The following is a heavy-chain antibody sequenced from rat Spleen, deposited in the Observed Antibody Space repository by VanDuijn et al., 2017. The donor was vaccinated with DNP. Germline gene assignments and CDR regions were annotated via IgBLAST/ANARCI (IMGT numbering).Heavy chain of an antibody. CDR2: ISASGGST. CDR1: GFTFSDYY. J-gene: IGHJ2*01. V-gene: IGHV5-25*01. Sequence: EVQLVESGGGLVQPGRSLRLSCAASGFTFSDYYMSWVRQAPTTGLEWVATISASGGSTYYRDSVKGRFTVSRDNAKGNLYLQMDSLRSEDAATYYCAKAGGYSPWYFDYWGQGVMVTVSS. D-gene: IGHD1-11*01. CDR3: AKAGGYSPWYFDY.